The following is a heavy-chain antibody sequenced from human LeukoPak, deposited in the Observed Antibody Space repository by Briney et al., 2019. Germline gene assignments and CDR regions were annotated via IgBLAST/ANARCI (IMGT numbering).Heavy chain of an antibody. Sequence: SETLSLTCAVYGGSFSGYYWSWIRQPPGKGLEWIGEINHSGSTNYNPSLKSRVTISVDTSKNQFSLKLSSVTAADTAVYYCARRITIFGVVIMDAFDIWGQGTMVAVSS. V-gene: IGHV4-34*01. J-gene: IGHJ3*02. CDR2: INHSGST. D-gene: IGHD3-3*01. CDR1: GGSFSGYY. CDR3: ARRITIFGVVIMDAFDI.